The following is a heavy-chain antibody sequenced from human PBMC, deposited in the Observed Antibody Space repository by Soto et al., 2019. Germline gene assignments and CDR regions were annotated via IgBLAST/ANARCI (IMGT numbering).Heavy chain of an antibody. CDR1: GASISVHSYY. V-gene: IGHV4-39*01. Sequence: SETLSLTCTVSGASISVHSYYWTWIRQPPGKGLEWIGISYYSGTTYFTPSLKSRATISADTSKKQCTLRLTCVTAADTAIDYCNRRYNWNDNYFEPWDPASLVNVSS. CDR3: NRRYNWNDNYFEP. CDR2: SYYSGTT. J-gene: IGHJ5*02. D-gene: IGHD1-20*01.